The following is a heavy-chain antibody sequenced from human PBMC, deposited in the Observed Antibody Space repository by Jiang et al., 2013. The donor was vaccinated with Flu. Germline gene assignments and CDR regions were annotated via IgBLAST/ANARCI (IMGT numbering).Heavy chain of an antibody. CDR3: ARLGTSYGANSGAVNY. D-gene: IGHD4-23*01. CDR2: IYHSGNT. CDR1: GYSISSGYY. J-gene: IGHJ4*02. V-gene: IGHV4-38-2*01. Sequence: GSGLVKPSETLSLTCAVSGYSISSGYYWGWIRQSPGKGLEWIGSIYHSGNTYYNSSPQESSHHITRHVQEPVLPEAELCDRRQTRPVYYCARLGTSYGANSGAVNYWGQGTLVTVSS.